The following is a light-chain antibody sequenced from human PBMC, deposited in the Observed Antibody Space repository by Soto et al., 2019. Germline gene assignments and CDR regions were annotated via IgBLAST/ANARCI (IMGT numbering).Light chain of an antibody. CDR3: STWDDSLRGWV. V-gene: IGLV1-44*01. CDR1: SSNIGTNT. J-gene: IGLJ3*02. CDR2: GNN. Sequence: QSVLTQPPSASGTPGQRVAISCSGSSSNIGTNTVNWYQQFPGTAPKVLILGNNQRPSGVPDRFSGSKSGTSASLAISGLQSEDEADYYCSTWDDSLRGWVFGGGTKLTVL.